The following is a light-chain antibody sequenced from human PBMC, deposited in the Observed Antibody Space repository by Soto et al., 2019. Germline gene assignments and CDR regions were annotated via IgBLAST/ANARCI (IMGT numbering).Light chain of an antibody. J-gene: IGKJ2*01. CDR1: QSVRTY. V-gene: IGKV1-39*01. CDR2: GSS. CDR3: QQGYSSPHA. Sequence: DIQMTQSPSSLSTSVGARVTITCRASQSVRTYLNWYQQKPGKPPKLLISGSSRLQGGVPSRFSGSGSGTDFTLIISSLQPEDVATYYCQQGYSSPHAFGQGTKVDIK.